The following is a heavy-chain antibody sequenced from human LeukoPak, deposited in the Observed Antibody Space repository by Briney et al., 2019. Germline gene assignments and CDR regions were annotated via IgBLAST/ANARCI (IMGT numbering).Heavy chain of an antibody. J-gene: IGHJ6*02. CDR2: IIPIFGTA. CDR3: AHSAAITYYYYGMDV. CDR1: GGTFSSYA. D-gene: IGHD2-2*01. Sequence: SVKVSCKASGGTFSSYAISWVRQAPGQGLEWMGGIIPIFGTANYAQKFQGRVTITADESTSTAYMELSGLRSEDTAVYYCAHSAAITYYYYGMDVWGQGTTVTVSS. V-gene: IGHV1-69*13.